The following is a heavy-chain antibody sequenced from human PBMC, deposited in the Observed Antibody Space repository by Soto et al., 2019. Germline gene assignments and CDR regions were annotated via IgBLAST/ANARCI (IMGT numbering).Heavy chain of an antibody. D-gene: IGHD2-2*01. CDR3: AREKLYRDWFDP. CDR1: GGSISSYY. V-gene: IGHV4-4*07. Sequence: SETLSLTCPFLGGSISSYYWSWIRQPAGKGLEWIGRIYTSGSTNYNPSLKSRVTMSVDASKNQFSLKLSSVTAADTAVYYCAREKLYRDWFDPWGQGSLVIVSS. CDR2: IYTSGST. J-gene: IGHJ5*02.